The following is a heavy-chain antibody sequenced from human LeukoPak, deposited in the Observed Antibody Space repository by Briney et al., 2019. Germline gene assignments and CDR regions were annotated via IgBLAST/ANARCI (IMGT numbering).Heavy chain of an antibody. J-gene: IGHJ4*02. CDR1: GFTFSSYS. Sequence: GGSLRLSCAASGFTFSSYSMNWVRQAPGKGLEWVSSISSSSSYIYYADSVKGRFTISRDNAKNSLYLQMNSLRAEDTAVYYCARDLTLGEPFDYWGQGTLVTVSS. V-gene: IGHV3-21*04. CDR2: ISSSSSYI. D-gene: IGHD3-16*01. CDR3: ARDLTLGEPFDY.